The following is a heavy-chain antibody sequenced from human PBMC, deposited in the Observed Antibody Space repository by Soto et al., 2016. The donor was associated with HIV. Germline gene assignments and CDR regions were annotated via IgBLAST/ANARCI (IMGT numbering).Heavy chain of an antibody. CDR2: IYYTEST. V-gene: IGHV4-39*01. J-gene: IGHJ5*02. Sequence: QLQLQESGPGLVKPSETLSLTCSVSGGPISSSSYYWGWVRQPPGKGLEWIGSIYYTESTYYNPSLKSRVTISVDTSKNQFSLNLSSVTAADTAVYYCASEGYRMTTVTLEGGYWFDPWGQGNPGSPSP. D-gene: IGHD4-17*01. CDR1: GGPISSSSYY. CDR3: ASEGYRMTTVTLEGGYWFDP.